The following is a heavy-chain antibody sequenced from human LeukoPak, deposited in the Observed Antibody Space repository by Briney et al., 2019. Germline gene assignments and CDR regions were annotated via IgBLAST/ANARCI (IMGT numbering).Heavy chain of an antibody. CDR1: GFTFSSYG. J-gene: IGHJ5*02. CDR2: ISSSSSYI. CDR3: ARDLTVTSTCWFDL. V-gene: IGHV3-21*01. D-gene: IGHD4-11*01. Sequence: GGSLRLSCAASGFTFSSYGMNWVRQAPGKGLEWVSSISSSSSYIYYADSVKGRFTISRDNAKNSLYLQMNNLGAEDTAVYYCARDLTVTSTCWFDLWGQGTLVTVSS.